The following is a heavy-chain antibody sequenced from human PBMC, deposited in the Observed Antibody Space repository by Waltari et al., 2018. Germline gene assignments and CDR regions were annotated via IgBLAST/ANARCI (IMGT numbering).Heavy chain of an antibody. J-gene: IGHJ6*03. Sequence: EVQLVQPGAEVQKPGESLKISCKGSGYSFTSYWIGWVRQMPGKGLEWMGIIYPGDSDTRYSPSFQGQVTISADKSISTAYLQWSSLKASDTAMYYCARHGGTRDYYYYYMDVWGKGTTVTISS. V-gene: IGHV5-51*01. CDR3: ARHGGTRDYYYYYMDV. CDR2: IYPGDSDT. CDR1: GYSFTSYW. D-gene: IGHD2-15*01.